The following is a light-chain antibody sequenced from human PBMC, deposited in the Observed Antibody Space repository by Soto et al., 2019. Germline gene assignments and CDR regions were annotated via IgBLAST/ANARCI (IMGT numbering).Light chain of an antibody. CDR1: SSDVGGYNY. V-gene: IGLV2-11*01. J-gene: IGLJ2*01. CDR2: DVS. Sequence: QSVLTQPRSVSGSPGQSVTISCTGTSSDVGGYNYVSWYQQHPGKAPKLMTYDVSKRPSGVPDRFSGSKSDNTASLTISGLQAEDEADYYCCSYAGSVVLFGGGTKLTVL. CDR3: CSYAGSVVL.